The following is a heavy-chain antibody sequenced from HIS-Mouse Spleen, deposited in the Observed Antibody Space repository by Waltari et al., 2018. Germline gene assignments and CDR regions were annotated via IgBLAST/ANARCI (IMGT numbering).Heavy chain of an antibody. CDR2: ISSSSSYI. D-gene: IGHD3-10*01. CDR3: AVLWFGEPGDAFDI. Sequence: EVQLVESGGGLVKPGGSLRLSCAASGFTFSSYSMNWVRQAPGKGLEWVSSISSSSSYISYADSMKGRFTITRDNAKNSLYLQMNSLRAEDTAVYYCAVLWFGEPGDAFDIWGQGTMVTVSS. J-gene: IGHJ3*02. V-gene: IGHV3-21*01. CDR1: GFTFSSYS.